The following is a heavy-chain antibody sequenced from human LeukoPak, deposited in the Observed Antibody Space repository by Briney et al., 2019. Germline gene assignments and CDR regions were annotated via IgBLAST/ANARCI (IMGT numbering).Heavy chain of an antibody. CDR1: GYTFTGYY. CDR3: ARDKDIVPMVYAIPFWFDP. J-gene: IGHJ5*02. CDR2: INPNSGGT. Sequence: GASVKVSCKASGYTFTGYYMHWVRQAPGQGLEWMGWINPNSGGTNYAQKFQGRVTMTRDTSISTAYMELSRLRSDDTAVYYCARDKDIVPMVYAIPFWFDPWGQGTLVTVSS. D-gene: IGHD2-8*01. V-gene: IGHV1-2*02.